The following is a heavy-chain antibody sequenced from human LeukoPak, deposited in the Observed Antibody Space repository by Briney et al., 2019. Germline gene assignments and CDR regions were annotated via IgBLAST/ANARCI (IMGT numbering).Heavy chain of an antibody. CDR3: ARDGTSSQQLVGELYFDY. CDR1: GFTFSSYS. Sequence: GGSLRLSCAASGFTFSSYSMNWVRQAPGKGLEWVSYISSSSSTIYYADSVKGRFTISRDNAKNSLYLQMNSLRAEDTAVYYCARDGTSSQQLVGELYFDYWGQGTLVTVSS. CDR2: ISSSSSTI. D-gene: IGHD6-13*01. J-gene: IGHJ4*02. V-gene: IGHV3-48*04.